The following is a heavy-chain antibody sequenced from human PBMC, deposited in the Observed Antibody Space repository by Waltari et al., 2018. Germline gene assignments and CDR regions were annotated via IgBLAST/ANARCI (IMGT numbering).Heavy chain of an antibody. V-gene: IGHV3-43*01. Sequence: EVQLVESGGVVVQPGGSLRLSCAASGFTFDDYTMHWVRQAPGKGLEWVSLISWDGGSTYYADSVKGRFTISRDNSKNSLYLQMNSLRTEDTALYYCAKGTYDDGDFGLDYWGQGTLVTVSS. CDR2: ISWDGGST. CDR1: GFTFDDYT. CDR3: AKGTYDDGDFGLDY. J-gene: IGHJ4*02. D-gene: IGHD4-17*01.